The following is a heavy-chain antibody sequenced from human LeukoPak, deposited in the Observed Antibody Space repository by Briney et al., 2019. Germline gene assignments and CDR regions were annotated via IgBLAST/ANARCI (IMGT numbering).Heavy chain of an antibody. Sequence: GRSLRLSCAASGFTFSSYAMHWVRQAPGKGLEWVAVISYDGSNKYYADSVKGRFTISRDNSKSTLYLQMNSLRAEDTAVYYCARDEAVAGRGYFDYWGQGTLVTVSS. CDR3: ARDEAVAGRGYFDY. D-gene: IGHD6-19*01. V-gene: IGHV3-30-3*01. CDR2: ISYDGSNK. CDR1: GFTFSSYA. J-gene: IGHJ4*02.